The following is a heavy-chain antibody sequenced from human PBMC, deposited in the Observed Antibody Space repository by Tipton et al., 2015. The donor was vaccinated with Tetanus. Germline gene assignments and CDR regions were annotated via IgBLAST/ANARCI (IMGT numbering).Heavy chain of an antibody. CDR3: ARALLPMMTTFDY. D-gene: IGHD3-16*01. Sequence: QLVQSGAEVKKPGASLKISCKASGFAFDTYYMHWVRQAPGQGLEWMGIINPKGSTTGYSQKFQGRFTMTRDTSTSTLFMELTSLTSDDTALYYGARALLPMMTTFDYWGQGTLVTVSS. J-gene: IGHJ4*02. CDR2: INPKGSTT. V-gene: IGHV1-46*02. CDR1: GFAFDTYY.